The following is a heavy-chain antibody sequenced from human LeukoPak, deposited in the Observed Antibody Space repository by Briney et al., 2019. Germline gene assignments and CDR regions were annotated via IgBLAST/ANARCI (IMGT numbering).Heavy chain of an antibody. CDR3: ARAIRNWYFDL. CDR2: ISYNGYT. CDR1: GCSISSDY. J-gene: IGHJ2*01. V-gene: IGHV4-59*01. Sequence: SETLSLTCTVSGCSISSDYWSWIRQPPGKGLEWFASISYNGYTNYNPSLKSRLTISVDPSKSQFSLKLTSVTAADTAVYYCARAIRNWYFDLWGRGTLVTVSS. D-gene: IGHD1-14*01.